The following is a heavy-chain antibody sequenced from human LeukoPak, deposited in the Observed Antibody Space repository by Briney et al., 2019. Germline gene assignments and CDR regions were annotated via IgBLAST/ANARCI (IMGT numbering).Heavy chain of an antibody. Sequence: GGTLRLSCAASGFTFSSYGMSWVRQAPGKGLEWVSAISGSGGSTYYADSVKGRFTISRDNSKNTLYLQMNSLRAEDTAVYYCARGGGAGGDYVLWSPPNPLDYWGQGTLVTVSS. J-gene: IGHJ4*02. CDR1: GFTFSSYG. V-gene: IGHV3-23*01. CDR2: ISGSGGST. CDR3: ARGGGAGGDYVLWSPPNPLDY. D-gene: IGHD4-17*01.